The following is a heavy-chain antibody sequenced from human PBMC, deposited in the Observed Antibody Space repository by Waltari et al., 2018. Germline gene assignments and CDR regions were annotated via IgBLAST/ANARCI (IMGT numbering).Heavy chain of an antibody. CDR2: IIPSIGIA. CDR3: ACALGGVIGNLDY. D-gene: IGHD3-16*02. Sequence: QVQLVQSGAEVKKPGSSVKVSCKASGGTFSSYAISWLRQAPGQGLEWLGGIIPSIGIANDAQKFQGRVTITADKSTSTAYMELSSLRSEDTAVYYCACALGGVIGNLDYWGQGTLVTVSS. V-gene: IGHV1-69*10. CDR1: GGTFSSYA. J-gene: IGHJ4*02.